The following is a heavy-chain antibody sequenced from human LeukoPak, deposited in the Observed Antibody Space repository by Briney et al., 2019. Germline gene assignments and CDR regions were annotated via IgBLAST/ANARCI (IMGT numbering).Heavy chain of an antibody. J-gene: IGHJ4*02. CDR3: ARGAHYHDSSEGFDY. Sequence: ASVKVSCKASGYTFTGYYMHWVRQAPGQGLEWMGWINPNSGGTNYAQKFRGRVTMTRDTSISTAYMELSRLRPDDTAVYYCARGAHYHDSSEGFDYWGQGTLVTVSS. CDR2: INPNSGGT. V-gene: IGHV1-2*02. D-gene: IGHD3-22*01. CDR1: GYTFTGYY.